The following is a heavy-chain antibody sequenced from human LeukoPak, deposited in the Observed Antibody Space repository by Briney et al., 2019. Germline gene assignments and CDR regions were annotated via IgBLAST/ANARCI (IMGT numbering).Heavy chain of an antibody. J-gene: IGHJ3*01. V-gene: IGHV1-18*01. Sequence: ASVTVSCKASGYTFTSSDISWVRQAPGQGLEWMGWISTDSGNTNYAQKLQGRVTMTTDTSTSTAYMELRSLRSDDTAVYYCARDRFGDPDSHPYHAAFYLWGQGRMVTVSS. D-gene: IGHD3-16*01. CDR1: GYTFTSSD. CDR2: ISTDSGNT. CDR3: ARDRFGDPDSHPYHAAFYL.